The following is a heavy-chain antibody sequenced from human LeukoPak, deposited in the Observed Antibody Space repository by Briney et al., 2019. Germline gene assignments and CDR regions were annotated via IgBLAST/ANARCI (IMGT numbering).Heavy chain of an antibody. Sequence: ASVTVSFTASGYTFTSYGISWVRQAPGQGGEWMGWISAYNGNTNYAQKLQGRVTMTTDTSTSTAYMELRSLRSDDTAVYYCARSPRGNWFDPWGQGTLVTVSS. V-gene: IGHV1-18*01. CDR2: ISAYNGNT. CDR1: GYTFTSYG. D-gene: IGHD3-10*01. CDR3: ARSPRGNWFDP. J-gene: IGHJ5*02.